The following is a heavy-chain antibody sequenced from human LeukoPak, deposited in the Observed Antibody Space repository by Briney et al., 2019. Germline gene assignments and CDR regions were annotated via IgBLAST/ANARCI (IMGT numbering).Heavy chain of an antibody. CDR2: IIPIFGTA. D-gene: IGHD5-12*01. CDR3: ARVYSGYDYYYYYYMDV. J-gene: IGHJ6*03. CDR1: GGTFISYA. Sequence: ASVKVSCKASGGTFISYAISWVRQAPGQGLEWMGGIIPIFGTANYAQKFQGRVTITADESTRTAYMEMSSLRSEDTAVYYCARVYSGYDYYYYYYMDVWGKGTTVTVSS. V-gene: IGHV1-69*13.